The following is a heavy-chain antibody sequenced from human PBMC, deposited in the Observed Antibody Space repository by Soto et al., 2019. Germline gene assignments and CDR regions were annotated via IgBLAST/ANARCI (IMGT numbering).Heavy chain of an antibody. Sequence: EVQLVESGGGLIQPGGSLRLSCAVSGFTVSNNYMSWVRQAPGKGLEGVSVIYSGGYTAYGDSVKGRFTISRDNSKNTLYPQKKTRGAGDTAVYYWAASAGGGGYWGQGTLVTVSS. CDR1: GFTVSNNY. CDR3: AASAGGGGY. J-gene: IGHJ4*02. V-gene: IGHV3-53*01. CDR2: IYSGGYT. D-gene: IGHD3-10*01.